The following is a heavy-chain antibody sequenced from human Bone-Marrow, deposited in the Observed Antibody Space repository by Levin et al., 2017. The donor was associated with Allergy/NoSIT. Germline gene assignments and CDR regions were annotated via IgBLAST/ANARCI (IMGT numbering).Heavy chain of an antibody. CDR1: GGSLRGDDFY. CDR3: ARGLPLFSFDM. V-gene: IGHV4-30-4*01. Sequence: SETLSLTCSVSGGSLRGDDFYWSWIRQPPGKGLEWLGYIHHTGTTYFNPSLKSRLTLSVDTSKTRLSLRLSSLSTTDTAVYYCARGLPLFSFDMWGPGTLVVVSS. CDR2: IHHTGTT. J-gene: IGHJ3*02.